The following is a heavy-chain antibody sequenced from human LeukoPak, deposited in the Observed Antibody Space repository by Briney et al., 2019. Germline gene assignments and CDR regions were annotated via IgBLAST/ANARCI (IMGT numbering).Heavy chain of an antibody. D-gene: IGHD3-3*01. CDR1: GGSICSYY. V-gene: IGHV4-59*01. CDR2: IFYSGST. J-gene: IGHJ5*02. Sequence: TETLSLTCTVSGGSICSYYWSWIRQPPGKGLEWIGYIFYSGSTNYNPSLKSRVTISVDTSKNQFSLKLSSVTAADTAVYYCARVFSYPLRAPFDPWGQGTLVTVSS. CDR3: ARVFSYPLRAPFDP.